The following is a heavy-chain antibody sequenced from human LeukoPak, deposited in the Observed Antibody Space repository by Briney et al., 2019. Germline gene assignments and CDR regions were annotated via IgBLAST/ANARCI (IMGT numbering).Heavy chain of an antibody. D-gene: IGHD3-10*01. J-gene: IGHJ4*02. CDR1: GYPISSGYY. Sequence: PSETLSLTCAVSGYPISSGYYWGWIRQPPGKGLEWIGSIYHSGSTYYNPSLKSRVTISVDTSKNQFSLKLSSVTAADTAVYYCARLEITMVRGVITYFDYWGQGTLVTVSS. CDR3: ARLEITMVRGVITYFDY. CDR2: IYHSGST. V-gene: IGHV4-38-2*01.